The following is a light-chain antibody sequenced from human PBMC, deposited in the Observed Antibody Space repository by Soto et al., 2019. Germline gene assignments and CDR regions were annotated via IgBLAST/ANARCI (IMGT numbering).Light chain of an antibody. V-gene: IGLV1-47*02. J-gene: IGLJ3*02. Sequence: QSVLTQPPSASGTPGQRVTISCSGSSSNIGSNYVYWYQQLPGTAPKLLIYTNDQRPSGVPDRFSGSKSGTSASLAISGLWSEDEADYYCAAWDDSLRGWVFGGGTQLTVL. CDR1: SSNIGSNY. CDR3: AAWDDSLRGWV. CDR2: TND.